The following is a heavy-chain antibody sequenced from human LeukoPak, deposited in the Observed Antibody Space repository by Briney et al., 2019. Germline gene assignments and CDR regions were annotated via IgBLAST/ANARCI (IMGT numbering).Heavy chain of an antibody. CDR1: GYTFTGYY. J-gene: IGHJ4*02. CDR2: INPNSGGT. CDR3: ARVDSSSWFDY. V-gene: IGHV1-2*02. D-gene: IGHD6-13*01. Sequence: GASVKVSCKASGYTFTGYYMHWVRQAPGQGLEWMGWINPNSGGTNYAQKFQGRVTMTRDMSISTAYMELSRLTSDDTAVYYCARVDSSSWFDYWGQGTLVTVSS.